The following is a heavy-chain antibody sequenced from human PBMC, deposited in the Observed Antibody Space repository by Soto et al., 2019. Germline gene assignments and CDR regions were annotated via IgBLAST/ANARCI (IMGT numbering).Heavy chain of an antibody. J-gene: IGHJ6*02. Sequence: QVQLVQSAGEVKEPGASLKVACKASGYSFSTYGISWVRQAPGQGLEWMGWNSTSNGYTNYAQKFQGRVSMTTDTCTNSAYMEVRSLRSDDTAFYFCARDRSFALLEGSPSDSYGMDVWGQGTSVTVSS. CDR2: NSTSNGYT. V-gene: IGHV1-18*01. D-gene: IGHD3-3*01. CDR3: ARDRSFALLEGSPSDSYGMDV. CDR1: GYSFSTYG.